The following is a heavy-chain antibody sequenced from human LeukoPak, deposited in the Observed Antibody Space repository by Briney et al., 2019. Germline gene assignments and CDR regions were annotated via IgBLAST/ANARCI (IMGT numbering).Heavy chain of an antibody. CDR3: AKGQGTVVPTSRYFDN. CDR2: ISGSGGST. V-gene: IGHV3-23*01. CDR1: GFTFSSYA. J-gene: IGHJ4*02. D-gene: IGHD1-26*01. Sequence: GGSLRLSCAASGFTFSSYAMSWVRQAPRKGLEWVSIISGSGGSTSYADSVKGRFTISRDNSKNTLYLQMNSLRAEDTAVYYCAKGQGTVVPTSRYFDNWGQGTLVTVSS.